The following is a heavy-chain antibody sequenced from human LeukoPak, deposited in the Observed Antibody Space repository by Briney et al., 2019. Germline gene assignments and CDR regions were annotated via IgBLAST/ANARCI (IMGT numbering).Heavy chain of an antibody. V-gene: IGHV1-2*02. Sequence: ASVKVSCKASGYTFTGYYMHWVRQAPVQGLEWMGWINPNSGGTNYAQKFQGRVTMTRDTSISTAYMELSRLGSDDTAVYYCARGNYYDSSGYDHYYYYYYMDVWGKGTTVTVSS. CDR3: ARGNYYDSSGYDHYYYYYYMDV. J-gene: IGHJ6*03. CDR1: GYTFTGYY. D-gene: IGHD3-22*01. CDR2: INPNSGGT.